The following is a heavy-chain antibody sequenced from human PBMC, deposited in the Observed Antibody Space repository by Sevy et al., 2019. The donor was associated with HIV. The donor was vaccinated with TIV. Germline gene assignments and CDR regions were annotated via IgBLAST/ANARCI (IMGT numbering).Heavy chain of an antibody. J-gene: IGHJ2*01. CDR3: ARDHGGVQDRYFDL. CDR1: GFDVSNNY. V-gene: IGHV3-53*01. Sequence: GGSLRLSCAASGFDVSNNYMSWVRQAPGKGLEWVSVIYTGGSTYYADSVMGRFTMSRDTSKNTVYLQMDSLSAEDTAVYYCARDHGGVQDRYFDLWGRGTLVTVSS. CDR2: IYTGGST. D-gene: IGHD2-8*02.